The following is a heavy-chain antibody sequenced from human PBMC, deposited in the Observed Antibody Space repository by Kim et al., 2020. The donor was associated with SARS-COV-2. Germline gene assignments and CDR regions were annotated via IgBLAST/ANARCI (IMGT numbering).Heavy chain of an antibody. D-gene: IGHD1-26*01. CDR2: ISAYNGNT. CDR3: ARDVRPGSAIIVPVFEY. J-gene: IGHJ4*02. CDR1: GYTFTNFG. Sequence: ASVKVSCKASGYTFTNFGVSWVRQAPGQGLEWLGWISAYNGNTNYAQKVRGRVTMTTDTSTNTAYMELRSLRSDDTAVYYCARDVRPGSAIIVPVFEYWGQGALVTVSS. V-gene: IGHV1-18*04.